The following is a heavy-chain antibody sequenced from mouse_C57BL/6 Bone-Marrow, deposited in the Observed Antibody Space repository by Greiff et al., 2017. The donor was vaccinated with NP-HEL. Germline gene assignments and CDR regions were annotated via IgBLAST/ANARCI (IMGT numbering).Heavy chain of an antibody. CDR2: INYDGSST. CDR1: GFTFSDYY. D-gene: IGHD3-1*01. CDR3: ARALPGPYYFDY. Sequence: EVMLVESEGGLVQPGRSMKLSCTASGFTFSDYYMAWVRQVPEKGLEWVANINYDGSSTYYLDSLKSRFIISRDNAKNILYLQMSSLKSEDTATYYCARALPGPYYFDYWGQGTTLTVSS. V-gene: IGHV5-16*01. J-gene: IGHJ2*01.